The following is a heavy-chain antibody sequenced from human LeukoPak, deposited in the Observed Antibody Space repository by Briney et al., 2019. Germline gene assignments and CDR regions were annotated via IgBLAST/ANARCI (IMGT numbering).Heavy chain of an antibody. Sequence: SETLSLTCTVSGGSISSYYWSWIRQPPGKGLEWIGYIYYSGSTNYNPSLKSRVTISVDTSKNQFSLKLSSVTAADTAVYYCARSDCSSTSCYTDYWGQGTLVTVSS. J-gene: IGHJ4*02. CDR2: IYYSGST. V-gene: IGHV4-59*08. CDR3: ARSDCSSTSCYTDY. CDR1: GGSISSYY. D-gene: IGHD2-2*02.